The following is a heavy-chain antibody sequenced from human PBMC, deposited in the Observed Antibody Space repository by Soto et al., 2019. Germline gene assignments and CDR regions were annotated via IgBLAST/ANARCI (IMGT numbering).Heavy chain of an antibody. J-gene: IGHJ6*02. Sequence: QVQLVESGGGVVQPGRSLRLSCAASGFTFSSYGMHWVRQAPGKGLEWVAVIWYDGSNKYYADSVKGRFTISRDNSKNTLYRQMNSLRAEDTAVYYCARDQDILTGDGYYYYYYGMDGWGQGTTVTVSS. CDR2: IWYDGSNK. CDR3: ARDQDILTGDGYYYYYYGMDG. CDR1: GFTFSSYG. V-gene: IGHV3-33*01. D-gene: IGHD3-9*01.